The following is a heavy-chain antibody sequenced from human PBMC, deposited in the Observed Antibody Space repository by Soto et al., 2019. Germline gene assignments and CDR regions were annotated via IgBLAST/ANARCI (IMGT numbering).Heavy chain of an antibody. D-gene: IGHD2-15*01. V-gene: IGHV3-23*05. Sequence: PGGSLRLSCAASGFIFNNYAVNWVRQAPGKGLEWVSSLDSSGSLIYYADYVKGRFTMSRDNSRNTLYLHMNSLRVEDTAIYYCAKDWLSGSAPCWGQGIVVTVSS. CDR3: AKDWLSGSAPC. CDR2: LDSSGSLI. CDR1: GFIFNNYA. J-gene: IGHJ4*02.